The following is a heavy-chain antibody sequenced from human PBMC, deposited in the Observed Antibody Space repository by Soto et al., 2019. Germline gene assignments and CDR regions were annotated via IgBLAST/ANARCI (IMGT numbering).Heavy chain of an antibody. Sequence: EVQLVESGGGLVQPGGSLRLSCAASGFTFSSYWMHWVRQAPGKGLMWVSRINNAGSITNYADSVKGRSTISRDNAKNTLYLQMNSLRAEETAVYYCARGLLYRYGRDVWGQGTTVTVSS. CDR3: ARGLLYRYGRDV. CDR1: GFTFSSYW. D-gene: IGHD2-8*01. J-gene: IGHJ6*02. V-gene: IGHV3-74*01. CDR2: INNAGSIT.